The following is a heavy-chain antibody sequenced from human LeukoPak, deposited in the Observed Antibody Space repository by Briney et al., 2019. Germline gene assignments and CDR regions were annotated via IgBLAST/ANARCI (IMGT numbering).Heavy chain of an antibody. D-gene: IGHD3-22*01. CDR3: ARPATYYYDSSGPGAFDI. CDR1: GGSFSGYY. J-gene: IGHJ3*02. CDR2: INHSGST. Sequence: SETLSLTCAVYGGSFSGYYWSWIRQPPGKGLEWIGEINHSGSTNYNPSLKSRVTISVDTSKNQFSLKLSSVTAADTAVYYCARPATYYYDSSGPGAFDIWGQGTMVTVSS. V-gene: IGHV4-34*01.